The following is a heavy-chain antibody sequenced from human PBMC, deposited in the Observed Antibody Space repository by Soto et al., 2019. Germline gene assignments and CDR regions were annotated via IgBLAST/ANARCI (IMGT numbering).Heavy chain of an antibody. CDR2: ISYDGSNK. CDR3: ARARGVVRGVIITT. D-gene: IGHD3-10*01. CDR1: GFTFSSYG. Sequence: PGGSLRLSCAASGFTFSSYGMHWVRQAPGKGLEWVAVISYDGSNKYYADSVKGRFTISRDNAKNSLYLQMNSLRAEDTAVYYCARARGVVRGVIITTWGQGTMVTVSS. J-gene: IGHJ3*01. V-gene: IGHV3-30*03.